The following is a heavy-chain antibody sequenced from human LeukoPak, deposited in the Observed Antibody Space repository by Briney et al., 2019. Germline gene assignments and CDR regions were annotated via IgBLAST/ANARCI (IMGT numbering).Heavy chain of an antibody. CDR3: ASQIPTATFDS. J-gene: IGHJ4*02. D-gene: IGHD5-18*01. CDR2: ISSDGTMT. V-gene: IGHV3-74*01. Sequence: GGSLRLSCAASGFTFRNYWMHWVRQAPGKGLVWVSRISSDGTMTNYADSVKGRFTISRDNAKNALYLQMNSLRDEDTAVYFCASQIPTATFDSWGEGTLVTVSS. CDR1: GFTFRNYW.